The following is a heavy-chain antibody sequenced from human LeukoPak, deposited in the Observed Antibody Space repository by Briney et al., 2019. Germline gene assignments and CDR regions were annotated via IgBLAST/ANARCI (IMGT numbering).Heavy chain of an antibody. CDR2: IYYSGST. CDR3: ARAGYSYGSIVFDY. V-gene: IGHV4-59*01. Sequence: PSETLSLTCTVSGGSISSNYWSWIRQPPGGGLEWIGYIYYSGSTNYNPSLKSRVTISADTSKNQFSLKVSSVTAADTGVYYCARAGYSYGSIVFDYWGQGTLVTVSS. D-gene: IGHD5-18*01. CDR1: GGSISSNY. J-gene: IGHJ4*02.